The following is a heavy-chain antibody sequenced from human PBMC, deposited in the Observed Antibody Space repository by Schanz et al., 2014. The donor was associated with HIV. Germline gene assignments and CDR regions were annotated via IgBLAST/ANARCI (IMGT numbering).Heavy chain of an antibody. CDR3: ASAGFDDSSGYPDY. Sequence: QVQLVQSGAEVKKPWTSVKVSCKTSGGAFNNYAISWLRQAPGQGFEWMGWISAYNGKTNYARKVQGRVTMTTDTSTTTAYMELRSLRSDDTAVYYCASAGFDDSSGYPDYWGQGTLVTVSS. J-gene: IGHJ4*02. V-gene: IGHV1-18*01. CDR1: GGAFNNYA. D-gene: IGHD3-22*01. CDR2: ISAYNGKT.